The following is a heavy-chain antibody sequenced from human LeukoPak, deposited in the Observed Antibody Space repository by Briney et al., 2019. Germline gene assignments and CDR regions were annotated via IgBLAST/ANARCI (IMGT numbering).Heavy chain of an antibody. V-gene: IGHV3-74*01. D-gene: IGHD4-17*01. J-gene: IGHJ4*02. CDR1: GFTSSNNW. Sequence: PGGSLRLSCAASGFTSSNNWMHWVRQAPGKGLVWVSRISRDGSSTSYADSVKGRFTISRDNAKNTLYLQMNTLRAEDTAVYYCARDGRATVTFDYWGQGTLVTVSS. CDR2: ISRDGSST. CDR3: ARDGRATVTFDY.